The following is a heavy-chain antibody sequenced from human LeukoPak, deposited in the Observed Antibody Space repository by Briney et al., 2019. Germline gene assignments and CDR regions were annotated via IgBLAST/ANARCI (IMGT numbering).Heavy chain of an antibody. Sequence: SETLSLTCTVSGGSFRSYYWSWIRQPPGQGLEWIGYIFYSGSTNYNPSLKSRVTMSVDTSKNQFSLKLSSVTAADTAVYYCVRGTGGAAAADFDPWGERSLVTVSS. CDR2: IFYSGST. D-gene: IGHD6-13*01. J-gene: IGHJ5*02. CDR3: VRGTGGAAAADFDP. V-gene: IGHV4-59*01. CDR1: GGSFRSYY.